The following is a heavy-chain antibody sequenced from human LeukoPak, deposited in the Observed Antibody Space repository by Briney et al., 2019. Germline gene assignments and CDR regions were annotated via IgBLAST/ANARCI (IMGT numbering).Heavy chain of an antibody. V-gene: IGHV4-39*01. Sequence: PSETLSLTCTVSGGFISSSSYYWGWIRQPPGKGLEWIGSIYYSGSTYYNPSLKSRVTISVDTSKNQFSLKLSSVTAADTAVYYCASLEQWLALFDYWGQGTLVTVSS. CDR2: IYYSGST. D-gene: IGHD6-19*01. CDR1: GGFISSSSYY. CDR3: ASLEQWLALFDY. J-gene: IGHJ4*02.